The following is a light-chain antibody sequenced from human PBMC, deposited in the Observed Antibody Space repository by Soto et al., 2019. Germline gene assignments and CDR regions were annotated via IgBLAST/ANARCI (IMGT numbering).Light chain of an antibody. CDR1: EGISNY. CDR2: AAS. CDR3: QKYNSGGPLT. J-gene: IGKJ4*01. Sequence: DIPMTQSPSSLSASIGDRVTITCRASEGISNYLAWFQQKPGKVPKLLIYAASTLQSGVPSRFRGSGSGTDFTLTISSLQPDDVATYYCQKYNSGGPLTFGGGTKVEIK. V-gene: IGKV1-27*01.